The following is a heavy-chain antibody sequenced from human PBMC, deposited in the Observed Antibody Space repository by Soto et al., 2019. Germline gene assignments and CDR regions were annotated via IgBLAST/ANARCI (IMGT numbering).Heavy chain of an antibody. Sequence: PGGSLRLSCAASGFIFDNYAMHWVRQAPGKGLEWVSGITWNSVNIGYADSVKGRFTISRDNAENSLYLQMNSLRPEDTALYFCAKDTGDSSGYYYYYYYGMDVWGQGTTVTVPS. CDR3: AKDTGDSSGYYYYYYYGMDV. D-gene: IGHD3-22*01. CDR2: ITWNSVNI. CDR1: GFIFDNYA. V-gene: IGHV3-9*01. J-gene: IGHJ6*02.